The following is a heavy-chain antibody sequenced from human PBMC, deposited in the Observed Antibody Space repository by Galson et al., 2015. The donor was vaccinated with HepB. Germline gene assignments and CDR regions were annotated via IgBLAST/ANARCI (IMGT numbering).Heavy chain of an antibody. CDR3: ARGRKLRYFDWLLQDDWYFDL. V-gene: IGHV3-30*04. CDR2: ISFDGSNK. J-gene: IGHJ2*01. CDR1: AFTFNAYA. Sequence: SLRLSCAASAFTFNAYAMHWARQAPGKGLEWVTAISFDGSNKYYADSVKGRFTISRDNFKNTLYLQMNSLGAEDTAVYYCARGRKLRYFDWLLQDDWYFDLWGRGTLVTVSS. D-gene: IGHD3-9*01.